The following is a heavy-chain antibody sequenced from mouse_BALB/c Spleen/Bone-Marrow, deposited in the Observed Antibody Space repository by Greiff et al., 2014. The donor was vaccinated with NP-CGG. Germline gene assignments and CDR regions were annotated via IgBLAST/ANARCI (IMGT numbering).Heavy chain of an antibody. CDR2: IYPGDGDT. D-gene: IGHD1-1*01. CDR1: GYAFSSYW. Sequence: VKLQQSGAELVRPGSSVKISCKASGYAFSSYWMNWVKQRPGQGLEWIGQIYPGDGDTNYNGKFKGKATLTADRSSSTAYMQLSSLTSEDSAVYFCARDYYGSRYYFDYWGQGTTLTVSS. CDR3: ARDYYGSRYYFDY. V-gene: IGHV1-80*01. J-gene: IGHJ2*01.